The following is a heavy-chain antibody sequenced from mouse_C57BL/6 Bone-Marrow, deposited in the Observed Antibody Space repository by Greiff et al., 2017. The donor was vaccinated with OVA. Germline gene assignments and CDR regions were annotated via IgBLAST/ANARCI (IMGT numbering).Heavy chain of an antibody. V-gene: IGHV1-53*01. D-gene: IGHD1-2*01. CDR3: ARGHYDGGEYVDV. CDR2: INPSNGDT. CDR1: GYTFTSYW. J-gene: IGHJ1*03. Sequence: QVQLKQSGTELVKPGASVKLSCKASGYTFTSYWMHWVKQRPGQGLEWIGNINPSNGDTNYNEKFKSKATLTVDKSSSTAYMQLSSLTSEDSAVYDCARGHYDGGEYVDVWGRGTTVTVSS.